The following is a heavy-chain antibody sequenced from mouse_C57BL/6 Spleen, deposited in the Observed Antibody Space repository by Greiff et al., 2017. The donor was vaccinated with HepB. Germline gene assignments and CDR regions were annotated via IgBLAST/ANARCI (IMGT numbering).Heavy chain of an antibody. D-gene: IGHD2-10*01. CDR2: IYPGNSDT. V-gene: IGHV1-5*01. Sequence: DVKLQESGTVLARPGASVKMSCKTSGYTFTSYWMHWVKQRPGQGLEWIGAIYPGNSDTSYNQKFKGKAKLTAVTSASTAYMELSSLTNEDSAVYYCTREAFYGNPYYAMDYWGQGTSVTVSS. CDR3: TREAFYGNPYYAMDY. J-gene: IGHJ4*01. CDR1: GYTFTSYW.